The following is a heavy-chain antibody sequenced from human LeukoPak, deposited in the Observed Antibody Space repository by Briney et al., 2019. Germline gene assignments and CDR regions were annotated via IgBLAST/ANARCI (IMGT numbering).Heavy chain of an antibody. Sequence: GGSLRLSCAVSGFTFSICSMSWVRQAPGKGLEWVSYISSSSSTISYADSVKGRFTISRDNAENSLYLQMNSLRAEDTAVYYCARAGDFSFKDWGQGTLVTVSS. CDR2: ISSSSSTI. D-gene: IGHD3-3*01. V-gene: IGHV3-48*01. CDR3: ARAGDFSFKD. CDR1: GFTFSICS. J-gene: IGHJ4*02.